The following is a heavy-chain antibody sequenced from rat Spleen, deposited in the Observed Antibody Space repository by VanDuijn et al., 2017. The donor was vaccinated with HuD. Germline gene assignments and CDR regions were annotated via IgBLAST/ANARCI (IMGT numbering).Heavy chain of an antibody. V-gene: IGHV3-4*01. CDR2: INYSGST. CDR1: GYTITSGY. CDR3: ARGYNSDFEY. Sequence: EVQLQESGPGLVKPSQSLSLTCSVTGYTITSGYDWSWIRKFPGNKMEWMGYINYSGSTNHNPSLKSRISITRDTSKNQFFLHLYSISTEDTATYYCARGYNSDFEYWGQGVMVTVSS. D-gene: IGHD4-3*01. J-gene: IGHJ2*01.